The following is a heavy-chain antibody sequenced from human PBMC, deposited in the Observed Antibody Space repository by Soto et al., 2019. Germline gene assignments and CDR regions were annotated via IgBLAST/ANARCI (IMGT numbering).Heavy chain of an antibody. CDR1: GYSFTSYW. CDR2: IYPGDSDT. V-gene: IGHV5-51*01. J-gene: IGHJ6*02. Sequence: GESLKISCKGSGYSFTSYWIGWVRQMPGKGLEWMGIIYPGDSDTRYSPSFQGQVTISADKSIRTAYLQWSSLKASDTAMYYCARHIYYRSEHYATHVRAQRTTVPVS. CDR3: ARHIYYRSEHYATHV. D-gene: IGHD3-10*01.